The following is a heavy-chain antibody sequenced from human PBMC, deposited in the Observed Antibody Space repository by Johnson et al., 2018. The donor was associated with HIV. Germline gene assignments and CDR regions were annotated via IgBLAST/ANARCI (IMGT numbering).Heavy chain of an antibody. CDR3: ATDGYSSSWNRDAFDI. D-gene: IGHD6-13*01. Sequence: VQLVESGGGLVQPGRSLRLSCAASGFTFDDYAMHWVRQAPGKGLEWVSGISWNSGSIGYADSVKGRFTISRDNAKNSLYMQMNSLRAEDTALYYCATDGYSSSWNRDAFDIWGQGTMVTVSS. CDR1: GFTFDDYA. V-gene: IGHV3-9*01. J-gene: IGHJ3*02. CDR2: ISWNSGSI.